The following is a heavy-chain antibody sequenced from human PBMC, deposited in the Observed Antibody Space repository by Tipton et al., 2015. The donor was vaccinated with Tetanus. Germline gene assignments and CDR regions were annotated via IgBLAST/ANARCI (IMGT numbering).Heavy chain of an antibody. CDR3: AKELFQGGFSYYYYGMDV. J-gene: IGHJ6*02. CDR2: ISYDGSNK. Sequence: SLRLSCAASGFTFSSYGMHWVRQAPGKGLEWVAVISYDGSNKYYADSVKGRFTISRDNSKNTLYLQMNSLRAEDTAVYYCAKELFQGGFSYYYYGMDVWGQGP. CDR1: GFTFSSYG. D-gene: IGHD3-16*01. V-gene: IGHV3-30*18.